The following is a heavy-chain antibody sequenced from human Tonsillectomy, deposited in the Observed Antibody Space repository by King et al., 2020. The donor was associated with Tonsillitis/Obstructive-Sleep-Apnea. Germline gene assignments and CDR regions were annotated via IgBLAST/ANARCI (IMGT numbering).Heavy chain of an antibody. CDR2: IYYSGST. Sequence: QLQESGPGLVKPSETLSLTCTVSGDSISSSSYYWGWIRQPPGKGLEWIGSIYYSGSTYYNPSLKSRVTISVDTSKNQFSLKLSSVTAADTAVYYCARHGDPGPTIVVVIATPGAVDIWGQGTMVTVSS. D-gene: IGHD2-21*01. CDR3: ARHGDPGPTIVVVIATPGAVDI. CDR1: GDSISSSSYY. J-gene: IGHJ3*02. V-gene: IGHV4-39*01.